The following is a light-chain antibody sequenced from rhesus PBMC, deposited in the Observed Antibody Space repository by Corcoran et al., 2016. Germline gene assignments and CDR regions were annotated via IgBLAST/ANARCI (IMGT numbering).Light chain of an antibody. J-gene: IGKJ1*01. CDR2: KAS. Sequence: DIQMTQSPSSLSASVGDTVTITCRASQGIISWFAWYQQKPGKAPKLLISKASRLQGGVPSRFSVSGCVTGFTLNISSLQYEDFATYYCQQNRSRPRTVGQGTKVEIK. CDR1: QGIISW. V-gene: IGKV1-22*01. CDR3: QQNRSRPRT.